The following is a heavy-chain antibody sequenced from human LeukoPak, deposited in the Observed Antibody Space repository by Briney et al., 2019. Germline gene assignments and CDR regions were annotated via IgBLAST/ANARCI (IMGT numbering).Heavy chain of an antibody. Sequence: PGGSLRLSCAASGFTFSSYAMSWVRQAPGKGLEWVSGVSSSGGSTYYADSVKGRFTISRDNSKNTLYLQMNSLGAEDTAVYYCARVLSGYYVVLDIWGQGTMVTVSS. J-gene: IGHJ3*02. CDR3: ARVLSGYYVVLDI. CDR1: GFTFSSYA. CDR2: VSSSGGST. V-gene: IGHV3-23*01. D-gene: IGHD3-3*01.